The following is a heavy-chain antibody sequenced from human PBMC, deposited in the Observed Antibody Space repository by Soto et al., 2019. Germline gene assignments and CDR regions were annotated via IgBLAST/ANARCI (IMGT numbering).Heavy chain of an antibody. D-gene: IGHD6-6*01. Sequence: GGSLRLSCAASGFTISSYGMSWVRQAPGKGLEWVSAISGGAGSTYYADSVKGRFTISRDNSKNTLYLQMNSLRAEDTAVYYCAKQVRATGSSYNYFDSWGQGTLVTVSS. CDR3: AKQVRATGSSYNYFDS. CDR1: GFTISSYG. V-gene: IGHV3-23*01. J-gene: IGHJ4*02. CDR2: ISGGAGST.